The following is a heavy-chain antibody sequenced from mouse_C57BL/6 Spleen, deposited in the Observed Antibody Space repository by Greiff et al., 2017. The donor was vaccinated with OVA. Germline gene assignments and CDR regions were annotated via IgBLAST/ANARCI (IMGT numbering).Heavy chain of an antibody. CDR1: GYTFTDYE. V-gene: IGHV1-15*01. CDR2: IDPETGGT. D-gene: IGHD1-1*01. CDR3: TRGHYGSSYDAMDY. Sequence: VQLQQSGAELVRPGASVTLSCKASGYTFTDYEMHWVKQTPVHGLEWIGAIDPETGGTAYNQKFKGKAILTADKSSSTAYMELRSLTSEDSAVYYCTRGHYGSSYDAMDYWGQGTSVTVSS. J-gene: IGHJ4*01.